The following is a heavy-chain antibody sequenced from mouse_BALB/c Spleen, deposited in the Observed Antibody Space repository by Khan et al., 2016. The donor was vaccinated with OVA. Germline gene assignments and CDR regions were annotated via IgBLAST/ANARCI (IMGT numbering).Heavy chain of an antibody. CDR1: GFTFTDYY. V-gene: IGHV7-3*02. Sequence: EVELVESGGGLVQPGGSLRLSCAPSGFTFTDYYMSWVRQPPGKSLEWLGFIRNKAKGYTTEYSEPVKGRFTISRDNSQSIVYLQMNTLRAEDSATYYCARETVVDVYWYFDVWGAGTTVTVSS. CDR3: ARETVVDVYWYFDV. CDR2: IRNKAKGYTT. J-gene: IGHJ1*01. D-gene: IGHD1-1*01.